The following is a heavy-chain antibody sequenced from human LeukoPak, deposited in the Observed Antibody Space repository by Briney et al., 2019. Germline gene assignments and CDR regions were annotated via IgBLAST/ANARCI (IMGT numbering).Heavy chain of an antibody. CDR1: GGSITSYY. Sequence: SETLSLTCTVSGGSITSYYWSWIRQPAGKGLEWIGRIYTSGSTNYNPSLKSRVTISVDTSKNQFSLKLSSVTAADTAVYYCARDRGIYYYYYMDVWGKGTTVTISS. CDR3: ARDRGIYYYYYMDV. V-gene: IGHV4-4*07. J-gene: IGHJ6*03. CDR2: IYTSGST.